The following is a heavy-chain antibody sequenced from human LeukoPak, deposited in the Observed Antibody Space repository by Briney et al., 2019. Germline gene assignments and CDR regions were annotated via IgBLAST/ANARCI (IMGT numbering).Heavy chain of an antibody. J-gene: IGHJ6*02. V-gene: IGHV1-69*13. CDR1: GGTFSSYA. CDR2: IIPIFGPA. Sequence: SVKVSCKASGGTFSSYAISWVRQAPGQGLEWMGGIIPIFGPANYAQKFQGRVTITADESTSTAYMELSSLRSEDTAIYYCARRVVVAVTIDYYGMDVWGQGTTVTVSS. CDR3: ARRVVVAVTIDYYGMDV. D-gene: IGHD2-15*01.